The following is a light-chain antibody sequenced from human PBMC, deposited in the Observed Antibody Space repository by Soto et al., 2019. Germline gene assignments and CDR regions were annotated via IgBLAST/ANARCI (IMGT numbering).Light chain of an antibody. Sequence: SYVLTQPPSVSVAPGQTASITCGGNNIGSKSVHWYQQKPGQAPVVVVYDDSVRPSGIPDRCSGSNSGNTATLTISRVEAGDEADYYCQVWDFSSDHVVFGGGTKVTVL. V-gene: IGLV3-21*02. CDR1: NIGSKS. J-gene: IGLJ3*02. CDR2: DDS. CDR3: QVWDFSSDHVV.